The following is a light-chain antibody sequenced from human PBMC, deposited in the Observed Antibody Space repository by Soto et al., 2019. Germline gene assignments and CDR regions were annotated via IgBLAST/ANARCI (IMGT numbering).Light chain of an antibody. Sequence: EIVLTQSPGTLSLSPGERAILSCRASQSVTGSYLAWYQQKPGQAPRLLIYGASSRATGIPDRFSGSESGTDFTLTIARLEPEDFAVYYSQQYGGSPRTFGQGTKVEMK. V-gene: IGKV3-20*01. J-gene: IGKJ1*01. CDR2: GAS. CDR1: QSVTGSY. CDR3: QQYGGSPRT.